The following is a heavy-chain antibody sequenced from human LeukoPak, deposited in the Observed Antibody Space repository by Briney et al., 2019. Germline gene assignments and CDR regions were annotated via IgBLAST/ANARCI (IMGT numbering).Heavy chain of an antibody. CDR3: AKDLIGAVAGFDY. CDR1: GDSISSDSYY. J-gene: IGHJ4*02. CDR2: IFTSGST. Sequence: SETLSLTCTVSGDSISSDSYYWSWIRQPAGKGLEWIGRIFTSGSTNYSPSLKSRVTMSVDTSRNQISLRLSSVTAADTAVYYCAKDLIGAVAGFDYWGQGTLVTVSS. V-gene: IGHV4-61*02. D-gene: IGHD6-19*01.